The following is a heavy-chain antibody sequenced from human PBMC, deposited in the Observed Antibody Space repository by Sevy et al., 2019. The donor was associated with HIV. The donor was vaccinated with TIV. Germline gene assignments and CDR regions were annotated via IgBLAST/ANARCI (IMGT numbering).Heavy chain of an antibody. CDR1: GFTFSSYA. V-gene: IGHV3-23*01. CDR3: AKDRLDFQH. J-gene: IGHJ1*01. D-gene: IGHD6-25*01. CDR2: ISGSGGST. Sequence: GGCLRLSCAASGFTFSSYAMSWVRQAPGKGLEWVSAISGSGGSTYYADSVKGRFTISRDNSKNTLYLQMNSLRSEDTAVHYCAKDRLDFQHWGQGTLVTVSS.